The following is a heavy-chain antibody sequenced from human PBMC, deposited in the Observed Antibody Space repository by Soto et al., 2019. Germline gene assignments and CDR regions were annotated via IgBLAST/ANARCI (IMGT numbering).Heavy chain of an antibody. J-gene: IGHJ4*02. V-gene: IGHV4-39*01. D-gene: IGHD3-10*01. CDR3: ATTDEYYYGSGSYYTSY. CDR2: IYYSGST. CDR1: GGSISSSSYY. Sequence: QLQLQESGPGLVKPSETLSLTCTVSGGSISSSSYYWGWIRQPPGKGLEWIGSIYYSGSTYYNPSLKSRVTISVDTSKNQFSLKLSSVTAADTAVYYCATTDEYYYGSGSYYTSYWGQGTLVTVSS.